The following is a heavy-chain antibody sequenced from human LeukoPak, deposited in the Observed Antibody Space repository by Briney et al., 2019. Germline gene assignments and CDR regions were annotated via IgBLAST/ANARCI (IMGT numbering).Heavy chain of an antibody. D-gene: IGHD5-24*01. CDR1: GFTVSSSY. CDR2: IYSGGST. J-gene: IGHJ4*02. Sequence: GGSLRLSCAASGFTVSSSYMSWVRQAPGKGLEWVSVIYSGGSTYYADSVRGRFTISRDNSKNTLYLQMNSLRAEDTAVYYCARKRRDGYYFDYWGQGTLVTVSS. CDR3: ARKRRDGYYFDY. V-gene: IGHV3-53*01.